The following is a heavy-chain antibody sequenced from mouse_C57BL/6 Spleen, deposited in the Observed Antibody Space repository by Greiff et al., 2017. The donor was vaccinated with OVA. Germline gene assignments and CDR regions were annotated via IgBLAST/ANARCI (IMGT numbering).Heavy chain of an antibody. D-gene: IGHD2-5*01. Sequence: EVMLVESGGGLVKPGGSLKLSCAASGFTFSDYGMHWVRQAPEKGLEWVAYISSGSSTIYYADTVKGRFTISRDNAKNTLFLQMTSLRSEDTAMYYCASAYYSNPWYFDVWGTGTTVTVSS. CDR3: ASAYYSNPWYFDV. CDR1: GFTFSDYG. J-gene: IGHJ1*03. CDR2: ISSGSSTI. V-gene: IGHV5-17*01.